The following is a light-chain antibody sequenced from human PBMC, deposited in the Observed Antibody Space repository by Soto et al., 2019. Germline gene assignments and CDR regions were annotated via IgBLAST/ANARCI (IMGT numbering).Light chain of an antibody. Sequence: EIVMTQSPATLSVSPGERATLSCRASQSVSSNLAWYQQNPGQAPRLLIYGASTRATGIPARFSGSGSGTEFTLTISSLQSEDFAVYYCQQYNNWLSWTFGQGTKVDIK. CDR1: QSVSSN. V-gene: IGKV3-15*01. CDR2: GAS. J-gene: IGKJ1*01. CDR3: QQYNNWLSWT.